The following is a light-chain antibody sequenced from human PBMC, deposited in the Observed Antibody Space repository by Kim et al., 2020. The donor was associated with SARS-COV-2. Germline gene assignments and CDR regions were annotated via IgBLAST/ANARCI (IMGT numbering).Light chain of an antibody. CDR2: GDI. CDR1: SSNIGAGYE. Sequence: QMVTISCTGISSNIGAGYEVHWYHQLPGTAPKLLIYGDINRPSGVPDRFSGPKSGTSASLAITGLQTEDEADYYCQSYDNSLSGYVFGTGTKVTVL. CDR3: QSYDNSLSGYV. V-gene: IGLV1-40*01. J-gene: IGLJ1*01.